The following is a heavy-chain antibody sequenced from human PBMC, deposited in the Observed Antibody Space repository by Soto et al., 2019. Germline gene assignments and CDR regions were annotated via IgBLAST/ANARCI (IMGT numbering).Heavy chain of an antibody. V-gene: IGHV3-53*01. CDR1: GFTVSSNY. CDR3: ARDSKAAAGTHYYYGMDV. J-gene: IGHJ6*02. Sequence: PGGSLRLSCAASGFTVSSNYMSWVRQAPGKGLEWVSVIYSGGSTYYADSVKGRFTISRDNSKNTLYLQMNSLRAEDTAVYYCARDSKAAAGTHYYYGMDVWGQGTTVTVSS. CDR2: IYSGGST. D-gene: IGHD6-13*01.